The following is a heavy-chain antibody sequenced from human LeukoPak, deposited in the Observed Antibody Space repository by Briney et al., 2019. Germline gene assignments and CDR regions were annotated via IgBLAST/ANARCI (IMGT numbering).Heavy chain of an antibody. J-gene: IGHJ3*02. D-gene: IGHD3-10*01. CDR2: IYYSGST. Sequence: PSETLSLTCTVSGGSISSYYWSWIRQPPGKGLEWIGYIYYSGSTQYNPSLKSRVTISLDTSKNQFSLKLTSVTAADTAVYFCARHGGVVRGQGSDAFDIWGQRTMVTVSS. CDR1: GGSISSYY. V-gene: IGHV4-59*08. CDR3: ARHGGVVRGQGSDAFDI.